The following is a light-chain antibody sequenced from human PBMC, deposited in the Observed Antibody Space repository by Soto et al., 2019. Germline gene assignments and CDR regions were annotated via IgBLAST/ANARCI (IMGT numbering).Light chain of an antibody. CDR1: QSVNSNY. CDR2: AAS. J-gene: IGKJ2*01. V-gene: IGKV3-20*01. CDR3: QQYGTSPYT. Sequence: EIVLTQSPGTLSLSPGERATLSCRASQSVNSNYLGWYQKKPAQAPRLLIYAASSRATGVPVRFSGSGSGTDFTLTISRLEPEDFAVYYCQQYGTSPYTFGQGTKLEIK.